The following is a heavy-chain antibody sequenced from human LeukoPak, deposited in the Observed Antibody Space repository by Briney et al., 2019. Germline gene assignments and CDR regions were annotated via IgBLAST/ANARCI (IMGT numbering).Heavy chain of an antibody. CDR1: GGTFSSYA. J-gene: IGHJ4*02. Sequence: SVKVSCKASGGTFSSYAINWVRQAPGQGLEWMGRIIPVLGIANFAQKFQGRVTITADKSTSTAYMELYSLRSEDTAVYYCARATRSSIYFAYWGQGTLVTVSS. CDR3: ARATRSSIYFAY. V-gene: IGHV1-69*04. CDR2: IIPVLGIA. D-gene: IGHD3-10*01.